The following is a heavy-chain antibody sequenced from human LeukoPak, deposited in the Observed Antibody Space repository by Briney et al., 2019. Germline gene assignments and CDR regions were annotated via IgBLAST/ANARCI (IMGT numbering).Heavy chain of an antibody. J-gene: IGHJ4*02. V-gene: IGHV3-74*01. Sequence: GGSLRLSCAASGFTFSSHWMHWVRQAPGKGLVWVSRIESDGSSTTYADSVRGRFTISRDNAKNTLYLQMNSLRAEDTAVYYCARGMATIFYYFDYWGQGTLVTVSS. CDR3: ARGMATIFYYFDY. D-gene: IGHD5-24*01. CDR2: IESDGSST. CDR1: GFTFSSHW.